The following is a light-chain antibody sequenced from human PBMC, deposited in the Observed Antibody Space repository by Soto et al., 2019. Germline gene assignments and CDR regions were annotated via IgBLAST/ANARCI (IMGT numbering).Light chain of an antibody. CDR1: QNIRSNY. V-gene: IGKV3-20*01. CDR3: QQYGSSPWT. J-gene: IGKJ1*01. Sequence: ETVLTQSPATLSLSPGERATLSCRASQNIRSNYLAWYRQTPGQAPRLLIYGASNRATGIADRFSGSGSGTDFTLIISRLEPEDFALYYCQQYGSSPWTFGQGTKQEIK. CDR2: GAS.